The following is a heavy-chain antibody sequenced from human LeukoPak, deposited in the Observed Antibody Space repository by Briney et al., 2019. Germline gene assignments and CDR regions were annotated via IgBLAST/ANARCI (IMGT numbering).Heavy chain of an antibody. D-gene: IGHD3-9*01. J-gene: IGHJ4*02. Sequence: GGSLRLSCAASGFTFSSYGMHWVRQAPGKGLEWVAVISYDGSNKYYADSVKGRFTISRDNSKNTLYLQMNSLRAEDTAVYYCAREGYNYDILTGYTAFDYWGQGTLVTVSS. CDR3: AREGYNYDILTGYTAFDY. V-gene: IGHV3-30*03. CDR2: ISYDGSNK. CDR1: GFTFSSYG.